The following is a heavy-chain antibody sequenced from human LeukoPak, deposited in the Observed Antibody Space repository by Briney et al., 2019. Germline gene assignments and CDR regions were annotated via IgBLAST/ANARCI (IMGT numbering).Heavy chain of an antibody. CDR2: IYYSGST. CDR1: GGSISSYY. Sequence: SETLSLTCTVSGGSISSYYWSWIRQPPGKGLEWLGYIYYSGSTNYNPSLKSRVTISVDTSKNQFSLKLSSVTAADTAVYYCARVGVPAYSSSLYYFDYWGQGTLVTVSS. J-gene: IGHJ4*02. D-gene: IGHD6-13*01. V-gene: IGHV4-59*01. CDR3: ARVGVPAYSSSLYYFDY.